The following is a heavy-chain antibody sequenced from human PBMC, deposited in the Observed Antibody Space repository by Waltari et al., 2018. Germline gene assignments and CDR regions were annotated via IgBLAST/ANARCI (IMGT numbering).Heavy chain of an antibody. V-gene: IGHV1-8*01. CDR2: INPNSGNT. Sequence: QVQLVQSGAEVKKPGASVKVSCKASGYTFTSYDINWVRQAPGHGLEWMGWINPNSGNTGYSQKFQGRVTMTRNTSISTAYMELSSLRSEDTAVYYCARGLYCSSTSCYQTAEYFQHWGQGTLVTVSS. CDR1: GYTFTSYD. CDR3: ARGLYCSSTSCYQTAEYFQH. D-gene: IGHD2-2*01. J-gene: IGHJ1*01.